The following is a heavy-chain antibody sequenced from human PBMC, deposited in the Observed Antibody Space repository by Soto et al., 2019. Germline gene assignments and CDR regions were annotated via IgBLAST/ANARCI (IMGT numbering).Heavy chain of an antibody. V-gene: IGHV3-30-3*01. CDR3: ARDVYCGGDCYSGGFDY. D-gene: IGHD2-21*02. Sequence: QVQLVESGGGVVQPGRSLRLSCAASGFTFSSYAMHWVRQAPGKGLEWLAVISYDGSNKYYADSVKGRFTISRDNSKNTLYLQMNSLRAEDTAVYYCARDVYCGGDCYSGGFDYWGQGTLVTVSS. CDR2: ISYDGSNK. CDR1: GFTFSSYA. J-gene: IGHJ4*02.